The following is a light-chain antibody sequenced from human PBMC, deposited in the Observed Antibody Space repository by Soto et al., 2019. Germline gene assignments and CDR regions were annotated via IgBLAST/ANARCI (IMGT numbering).Light chain of an antibody. CDR3: QQYNNWPPWT. CDR2: GAS. J-gene: IGKJ1*01. CDR1: QSVSSN. V-gene: IGKV3-15*01. Sequence: EIGMTQSPATLSVSPGERANLSCRGSQSVSSNLAWYQQKPGQAPRLLIYGASTRATGIPARFSGSGSGTEFTLTISSLQSEDFAVYYCQQYNNWPPWTFGQGTKVEIK.